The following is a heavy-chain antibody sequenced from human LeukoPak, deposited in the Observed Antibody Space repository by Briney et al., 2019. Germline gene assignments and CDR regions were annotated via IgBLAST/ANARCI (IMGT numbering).Heavy chain of an antibody. J-gene: IGHJ3*02. CDR3: ASRKWELEIHAFDI. V-gene: IGHV1-69*13. CDR1: GGTFSSYA. Sequence: SVKVSCKASGGTFSSYAISWVRQAPGQGLEWMGGIIPIFGTANYAQKFQGRVTITADESTSTAYMELSSLRSEDTAVYYCASRKWELEIHAFDIWGQGTMVTVSS. D-gene: IGHD1-26*01. CDR2: IIPIFGTA.